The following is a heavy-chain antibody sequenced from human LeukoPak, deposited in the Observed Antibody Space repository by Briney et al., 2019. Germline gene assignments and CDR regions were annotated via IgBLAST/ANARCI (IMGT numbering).Heavy chain of an antibody. CDR3: ATDGYCTTTACWFFDC. CDR2: IKGETDGGTT. Sequence: GGSLRLSCAASGLTFNNAWMSWVRQVPGKGLEWVGRIKGETDGGTTEYAAPVRGRFTISKDDSKDVLYLQMNSLKADDTALYYCATDGYCTTTACWFFDCWGQGTLVTVSS. J-gene: IGHJ4*02. D-gene: IGHD2-2*01. CDR1: GLTFNNAW. V-gene: IGHV3-15*01.